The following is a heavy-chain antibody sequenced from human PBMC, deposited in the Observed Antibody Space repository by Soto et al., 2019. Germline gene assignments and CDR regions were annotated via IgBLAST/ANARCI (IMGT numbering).Heavy chain of an antibody. J-gene: IGHJ3*02. D-gene: IGHD3-10*01. CDR2: IIPVFKTT. CDR3: AGETPRLTLGRGSHGGFDI. CDR1: GGTFDSFG. Sequence: QVQLVQSGAEMKKPGSSVTVSCKTSGGTFDSFGISWIRQAPGQGLEWIGGIIPVFKTTDYAQKFQDRVTITADDSTTTAYMELTILTSEDSAMYSWAGETPRLTLGRGSHGGFDIWGQGTVVTASS. V-gene: IGHV1-69*01.